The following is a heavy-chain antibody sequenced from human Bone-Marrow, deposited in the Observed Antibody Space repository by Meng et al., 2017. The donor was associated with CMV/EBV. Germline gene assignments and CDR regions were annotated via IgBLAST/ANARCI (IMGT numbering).Heavy chain of an antibody. Sequence: GESLKISCVSSGFTFTTYSMNWVRQVPGRGLEWVSSISGSSTYIYYVDSLKGRITISRDNAKNTLYLQMNSLRAEDTAVYYCARESRDIVVVPAIDGMDVWGQGTTVTVSS. CDR2: ISGSSTYI. CDR1: GFTFTTYS. V-gene: IGHV3-21*01. D-gene: IGHD2-2*01. J-gene: IGHJ6*02. CDR3: ARESRDIVVVPAIDGMDV.